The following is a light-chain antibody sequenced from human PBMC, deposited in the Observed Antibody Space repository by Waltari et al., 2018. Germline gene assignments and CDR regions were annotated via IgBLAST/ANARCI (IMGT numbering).Light chain of an antibody. CDR1: SSHVGGSDS. CDR3: SSYTTRTTVV. CDR2: AVS. Sequence: QSALPQPASVSGSPGPSITISCTATSSHVGGSDSVPWSQQHPGKAPQLIIYAVSNRPSGVSNRFSGSKSANTASLTISGLQAEDEADYYCSSYTTRTTVVFGGGTKLTVL. V-gene: IGLV2-14*03. J-gene: IGLJ2*01.